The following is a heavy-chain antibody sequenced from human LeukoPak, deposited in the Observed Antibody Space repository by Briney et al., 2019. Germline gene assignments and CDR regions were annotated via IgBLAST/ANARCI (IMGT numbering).Heavy chain of an antibody. Sequence: GASVKVSCKASGGTFSSYAISWVRQAPGQGLEWMGRIIPILGIANYAQKFQGRVTITADKSTSTAYMELSSLRSADTAVYYCARHQGSWFYYFDYWGQGTLVTVSS. CDR2: IIPILGIA. V-gene: IGHV1-69*04. CDR1: GGTFSSYA. CDR3: ARHQGSWFYYFDY. D-gene: IGHD6-13*01. J-gene: IGHJ4*02.